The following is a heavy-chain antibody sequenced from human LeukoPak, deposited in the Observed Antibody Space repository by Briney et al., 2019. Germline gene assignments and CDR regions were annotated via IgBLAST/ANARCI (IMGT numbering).Heavy chain of an antibody. CDR3: ARTGRYDNWFDP. Sequence: SETLSLTCAVYGGSFSGYYWSWIRQPPGKGLEWIGEISHSGSTNYNPSLKSRVTISVDTSKNQFSLKLSSVTAADTAVYYCARTGRYDNWFDPWGQGTLVTVSS. D-gene: IGHD3-16*01. J-gene: IGHJ5*02. V-gene: IGHV4-34*01. CDR1: GGSFSGYY. CDR2: ISHSGST.